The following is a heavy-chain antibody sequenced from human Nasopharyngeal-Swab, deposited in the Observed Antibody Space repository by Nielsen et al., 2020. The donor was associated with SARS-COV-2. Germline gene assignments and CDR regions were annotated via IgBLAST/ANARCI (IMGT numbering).Heavy chain of an antibody. D-gene: IGHD3-3*01. CDR2: INPSGGGT. V-gene: IGHV1-46*01. J-gene: IGHJ6*02. Sequence: ASVKVSCKASGYTFTSHYMHWVRQAPGQGLEWMGIINPSGGGTTYAQKFQGRVTMTRDTSTSTVYMELSSLRSEDTAVYYCARSYYDFRSGYLEYYYGMDVWGQGTTVTVSS. CDR1: GYTFTSHY. CDR3: ARSYYDFRSGYLEYYYGMDV.